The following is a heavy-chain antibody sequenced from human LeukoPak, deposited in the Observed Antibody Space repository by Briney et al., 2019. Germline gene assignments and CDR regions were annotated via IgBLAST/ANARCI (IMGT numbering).Heavy chain of an antibody. Sequence: ASVKVSCKASGYTFTDENIIWVRQAPGQGLEWMAWMTPESGNSGHVQKFEDRITLTSDNSINTAYMELRSLTSDDTAVYYCARPSVNCGTTGCANYYDMDVWGQGTTVTVSS. CDR1: GYTFTDEN. V-gene: IGHV1-8*01. J-gene: IGHJ6*02. D-gene: IGHD1-1*01. CDR2: MTPESGNS. CDR3: ARPSVNCGTTGCANYYDMDV.